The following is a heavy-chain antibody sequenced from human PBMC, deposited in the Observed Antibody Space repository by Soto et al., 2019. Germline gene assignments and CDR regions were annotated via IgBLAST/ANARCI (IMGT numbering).Heavy chain of an antibody. CDR1: GGTFSSYA. CDR2: VIPIFGTA. Sequence: ASVKVSCKASGGTFSSYAISWVRQAPGQGLEWMGGVIPIFGTANYAQKFQGRVTITADESTSTAYMELSSLRSEDTAVYYCAGGSNYESYNWFDPWGQGTLVTVSS. D-gene: IGHD4-4*01. V-gene: IGHV1-69*13. J-gene: IGHJ5*02. CDR3: AGGSNYESYNWFDP.